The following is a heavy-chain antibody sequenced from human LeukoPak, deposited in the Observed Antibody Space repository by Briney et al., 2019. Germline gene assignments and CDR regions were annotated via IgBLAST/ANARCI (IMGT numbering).Heavy chain of an antibody. CDR3: ARVIAPTLVLYVY. Sequence: ASVKVSCKASGYTFTGYYMHWVRQAPGQGLEWMGWINPNSGGTNYAQKFQGRVTMTRDTSISTAYMELSRLRSDDTALYYCARVIAPTLVLYVYWGQGTLVTVCS. D-gene: IGHD2-8*02. CDR1: GYTFTGYY. CDR2: INPNSGGT. V-gene: IGHV1-2*02. J-gene: IGHJ4*02.